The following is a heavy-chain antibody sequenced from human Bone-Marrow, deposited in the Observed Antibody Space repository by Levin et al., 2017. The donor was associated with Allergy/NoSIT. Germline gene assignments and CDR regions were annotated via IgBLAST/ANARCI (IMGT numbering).Heavy chain of an antibody. Sequence: NSSETLSLTCSVSSGSISNSYWSWIRQPPGKGLEWIGYIDSSGSTVYNPSLQSRVTMSVDTSKNQFSLNLTSVTAADTAVYYCAREMSITGFFDLWGRGTLVTVSS. D-gene: IGHD3-3*01. CDR2: IDSSGST. CDR1: SGSISNSY. CDR3: AREMSITGFFDL. V-gene: IGHV4-4*08. J-gene: IGHJ2*01.